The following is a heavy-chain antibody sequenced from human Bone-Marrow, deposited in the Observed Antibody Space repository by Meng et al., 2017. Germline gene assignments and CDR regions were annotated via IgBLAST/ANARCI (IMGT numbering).Heavy chain of an antibody. CDR1: VGTFSSDA. J-gene: IGHJ1*01. CDR2: IIPIFGTA. D-gene: IGHD6-13*01. Sequence: GQLVHDGAEVKKPGFLVKVSFKASVGTFSSDAISWVRQAPGQGLEWMRGIIPIFGTANYAQKFQGRVTITADESTSTAYMELSSLRSEDTAVYYCAREGIAAASLQDWGQGTLVTVAS. V-gene: IGHV1-69*01. CDR3: AREGIAAASLQD.